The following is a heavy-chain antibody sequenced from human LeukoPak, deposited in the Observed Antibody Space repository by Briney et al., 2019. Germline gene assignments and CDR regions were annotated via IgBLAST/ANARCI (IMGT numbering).Heavy chain of an antibody. CDR2: INHSGST. Sequence: PSETLSLTCAVYGGSFSGYYWSWIRQPPGKGLEWIGEINHSGSTNYNPSLKSGATISVDTSKNQFSLKVSSVTAADTAVYYCARRPYCSGGSCYGDYYYYYMDVWGKGTTVTVSS. D-gene: IGHD2-15*01. CDR1: GGSFSGYY. CDR3: ARRPYCSGGSCYGDYYYYYMDV. V-gene: IGHV4-34*01. J-gene: IGHJ6*03.